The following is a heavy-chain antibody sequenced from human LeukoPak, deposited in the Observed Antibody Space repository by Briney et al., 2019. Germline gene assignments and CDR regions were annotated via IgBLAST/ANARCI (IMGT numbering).Heavy chain of an antibody. CDR1: GFTFSIYG. V-gene: IGHV3-30*02. J-gene: IGHJ4*02. CDR2: VRYDGNNK. Sequence: PGGSLRLSCAASGFTFSIYGMHWVRQAPGKGPEWVAFVRYDGNNKFYADSVKGRFTVSRDNSKNTLYLQMSSLTTEDTGLYFCAKGHSISAARLLDDWGQGTLVTVSS. D-gene: IGHD6-6*01. CDR3: AKGHSISAARLLDD.